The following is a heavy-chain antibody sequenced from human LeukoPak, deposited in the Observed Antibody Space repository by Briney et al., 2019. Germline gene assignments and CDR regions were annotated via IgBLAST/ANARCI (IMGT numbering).Heavy chain of an antibody. V-gene: IGHV4-59*01. Sequence: PSETLSLTCTVSGGSISSYYWSWIRQPPGKGLEWIGYIYYSGSTNYNPSLKSRVTISVDTSKNQFSLKLSSVTAADTAVYYCARGLRNWNDAGKYNWFDPWGQGTLVTVSS. CDR3: ARGLRNWNDAGKYNWFDP. D-gene: IGHD1-20*01. J-gene: IGHJ5*02. CDR1: GGSISSYY. CDR2: IYYSGST.